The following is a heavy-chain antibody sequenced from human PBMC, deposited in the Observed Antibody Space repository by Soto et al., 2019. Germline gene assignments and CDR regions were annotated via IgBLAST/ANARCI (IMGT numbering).Heavy chain of an antibody. CDR3: AHERAWCGSRGT. CDR2: IYWNDDE. Sequence: QIPLEESGPTLVKPTQTLTLTCSFSGFSLGDFGEGVGWVRQPPGEALEWLALIYWNDDERYNPSLERRLTISNDTSKNQVVLTMPNMDPLDTATYRRAHERAWCGSRGTWGQGTLVTVSS. V-gene: IGHV2-5*01. D-gene: IGHD3-3*01. CDR1: GFSLGDFGEG. J-gene: IGHJ5*02.